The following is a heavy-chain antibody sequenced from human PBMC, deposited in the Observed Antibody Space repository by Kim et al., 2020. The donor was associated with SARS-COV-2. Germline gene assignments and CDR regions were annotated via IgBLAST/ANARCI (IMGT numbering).Heavy chain of an antibody. CDR2: SDAST. V-gene: IGHV3-53*01. Sequence: SDASTRYADSVQGRVTSSRDNVKNTVYLQRTSLRAEDTAVYSCARHGWFAPWGQGTLVTVSS. CDR3: ARHGWFAP. J-gene: IGHJ5*02.